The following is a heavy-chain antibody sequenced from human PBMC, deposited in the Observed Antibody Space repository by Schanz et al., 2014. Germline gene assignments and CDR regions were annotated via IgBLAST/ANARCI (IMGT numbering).Heavy chain of an antibody. Sequence: EVQLVESGGGLAQPGGSLRLSCAASGFSFSTYAMNWVRQAPGKGLEWVSLISGRGDSTHYADSVKGRFTISRDNSRNSLSLQMNSLGAEDTAVYYCARATSYHVSGSYYGNFDSWGQGTLVTVSS. CDR2: ISGRGDST. CDR1: GFSFSTYA. D-gene: IGHD3-10*01. CDR3: ARATSYHVSGSYYGNFDS. V-gene: IGHV3-23*04. J-gene: IGHJ4*02.